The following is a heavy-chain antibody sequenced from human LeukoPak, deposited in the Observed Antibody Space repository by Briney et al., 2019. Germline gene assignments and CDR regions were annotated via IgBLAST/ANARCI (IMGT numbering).Heavy chain of an antibody. CDR3: ARDRVVSLPDYYYYMDV. D-gene: IGHD2-15*01. Sequence: SETLSLTCAVYGGSFSVYYWSWIRQPPGKGLEWIGEINHSGSTNYNPSLKSRVTISVDTSNNHFSLKLSSVTAADTAVYYCARDRVVSLPDYYYYMDVWGKGTTVTISS. CDR2: INHSGST. CDR1: GGSFSVYY. J-gene: IGHJ6*03. V-gene: IGHV4-34*01.